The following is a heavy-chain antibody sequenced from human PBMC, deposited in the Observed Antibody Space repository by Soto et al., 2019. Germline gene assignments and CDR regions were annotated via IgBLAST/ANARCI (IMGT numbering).Heavy chain of an antibody. J-gene: IGHJ6*02. V-gene: IGHV1-18*01. CDR3: VKNGQLPYYYYGLDV. CDR2: ISGYNGDT. Sequence: QGQLVQSGGEVKKPGASVKVSCKASGYTFTRYGISWVRQAPGQGLEWMGWISGYNGDTNYAQKLQGRVTMTIDTSTSTAYMELRSLTSDDTAVYYCVKNGQLPYYYYGLDVWGQGTTVTVSS. D-gene: IGHD1-7*01. CDR1: GYTFTRYG.